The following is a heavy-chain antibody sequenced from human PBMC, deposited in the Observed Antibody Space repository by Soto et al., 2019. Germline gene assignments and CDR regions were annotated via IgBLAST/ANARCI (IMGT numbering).Heavy chain of an antibody. D-gene: IGHD6-13*01. CDR2: MWYDGSNK. Sequence: QVQLVESGGGVVQPGRSLRLSCAASGFTFSSYGMHWVRQAPGKGLEWVAVMWYDGSNKYYADSVKGRFTISRDNSKNTLYLQMNSLRAEDTAVYYCARDTGIAAATLDYWGQGTLVTVSS. J-gene: IGHJ4*02. V-gene: IGHV3-33*01. CDR3: ARDTGIAAATLDY. CDR1: GFTFSSYG.